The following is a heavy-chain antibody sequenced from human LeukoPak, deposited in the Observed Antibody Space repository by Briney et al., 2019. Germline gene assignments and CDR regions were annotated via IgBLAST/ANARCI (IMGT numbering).Heavy chain of an antibody. J-gene: IGHJ3*02. Sequence: SETLSLTCAVYGGPFSGYYWSWIRQPPGKGLEWIGEINHSGSTNYNPSLKSRVTISVDTSKNQFSLKLSSVTAADTAVYYCARDLYSSRTNDAFVIWGQGTMVTVSS. D-gene: IGHD6-13*01. V-gene: IGHV4-34*01. CDR3: ARDLYSSRTNDAFVI. CDR1: GGPFSGYY. CDR2: INHSGST.